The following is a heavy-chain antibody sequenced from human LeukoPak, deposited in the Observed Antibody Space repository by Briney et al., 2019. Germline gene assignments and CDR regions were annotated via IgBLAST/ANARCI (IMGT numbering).Heavy chain of an antibody. CDR2: IKEDGSEK. J-gene: IGHJ4*02. CDR1: GFTFSSYG. Sequence: PGGSLRLSCAASGFTFSSYGMSWVRQAPGRGLEWVANIKEDGSEKNYVDSVKGRFTISRDNAKNSLYLQMNSLRAEDTAVYYCARDRPTWIQLWSPYFDYWGQGTLVTVSS. CDR3: ARDRPTWIQLWSPYFDY. V-gene: IGHV3-7*01. D-gene: IGHD5-18*01.